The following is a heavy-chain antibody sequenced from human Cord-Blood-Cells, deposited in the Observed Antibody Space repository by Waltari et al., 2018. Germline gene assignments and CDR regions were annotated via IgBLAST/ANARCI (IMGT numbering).Heavy chain of an antibody. CDR1: GYTFTGYY. CDR2: ISRNSGGK. J-gene: IGHJ4*02. CDR3: ASPLSDWGLDY. V-gene: IGHV1-2*02. D-gene: IGHD7-27*01. Sequence: VQLVQSGAEVKKPGASVKVSCKASGYTFTGYYMHLVRQAPGQGLEWMGWISRNSGGKNYAQKFQGRVTMTRDTSISTAYMELSRLRSDDTAVYYCASPLSDWGLDYWGQGTLVTVSS.